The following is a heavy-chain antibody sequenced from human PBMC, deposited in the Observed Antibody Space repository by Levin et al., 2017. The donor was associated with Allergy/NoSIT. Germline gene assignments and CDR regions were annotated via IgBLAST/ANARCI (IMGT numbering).Heavy chain of an antibody. D-gene: IGHD6-19*01. CDR3: ARDRGGWYYFDY. CDR2: ISAYNGNT. CDR1: GYTFTSYG. J-gene: IGHJ4*02. Sequence: GESLKISCKASGYTFTSYGISWVRQAPGQGLEWMGWISAYNGNTNYAQKLQGRVTMTTDTSTSTAYMELRSLRSDDTAVYYCARDRGGWYYFDYWGQGTLVTVSS. V-gene: IGHV1-18*01.